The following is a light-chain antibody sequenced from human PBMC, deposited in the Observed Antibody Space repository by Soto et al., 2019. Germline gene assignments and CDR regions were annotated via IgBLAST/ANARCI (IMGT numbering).Light chain of an antibody. Sequence: VFTQPPATLSLSPGEIATLSCRASQSVSSSSLAWYQQRPGQAPRLLIYGASIRATDIPDRFSGSGSGTDFTLTISRLEPEDFAVYYCQQYGRSPRTFGGGTKVDIK. CDR2: GAS. V-gene: IGKV3-20*01. CDR3: QQYGRSPRT. J-gene: IGKJ4*02. CDR1: QSVSSSS.